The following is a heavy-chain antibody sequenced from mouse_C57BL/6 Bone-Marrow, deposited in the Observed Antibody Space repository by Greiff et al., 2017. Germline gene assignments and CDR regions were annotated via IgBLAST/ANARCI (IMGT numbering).Heavy chain of an antibody. Sequence: ESGPGLVKPSQSLSLTCSVTGYSITSGYYWNWIRQFPGNKLEWMGYISYDGSNNYNPSLKNRISITRDTSKNQFFLKLNSVTTEDTATYYCASSLFDYWGKGTTLTVSS. J-gene: IGHJ2*01. CDR3: ASSLFDY. CDR2: ISYDGSN. D-gene: IGHD6-2*01. V-gene: IGHV3-6*01. CDR1: GYSITSGYY.